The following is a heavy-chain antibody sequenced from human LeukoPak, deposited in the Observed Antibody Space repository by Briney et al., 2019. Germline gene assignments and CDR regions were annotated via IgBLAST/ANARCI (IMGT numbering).Heavy chain of an antibody. D-gene: IGHD3-10*01. V-gene: IGHV3-53*01. CDR2: IYSGGST. Sequence: PGGSLRLSCAASGFIVSSNYMSWVRQAPGKGLEWVSVIYSGGSTYYADSVKGRFTISRDNSKNTLYLQMNSLRAEDTAVYYCARSYSAYYFDYWGQGTLVIVSS. CDR3: ARSYSAYYFDY. J-gene: IGHJ4*02. CDR1: GFIVSSNY.